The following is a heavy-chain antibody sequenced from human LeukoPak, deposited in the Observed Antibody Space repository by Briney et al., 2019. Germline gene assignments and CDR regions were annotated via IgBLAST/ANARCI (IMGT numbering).Heavy chain of an antibody. CDR1: GYSISSGYY. Sequence: PSETLSLTGTGSGYSISSGYYWGWIRQPPGKGLEWIGSIYHSGSTYYNPSLKSRVTISVDTSKNQLSLKLSPLTAADTAVYYCARDSFYDSSGYRPFDYWGPRTLVTASS. D-gene: IGHD3-22*01. CDR3: ARDSFYDSSGYRPFDY. V-gene: IGHV4-38-2*02. CDR2: IYHSGST. J-gene: IGHJ4*02.